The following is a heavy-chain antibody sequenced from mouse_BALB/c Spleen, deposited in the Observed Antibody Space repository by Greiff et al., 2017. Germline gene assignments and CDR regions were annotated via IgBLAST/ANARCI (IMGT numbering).Heavy chain of an antibody. J-gene: IGHJ1*01. CDR3: ARAPAYGNYYWYFDV. CDR1: GFSLTSYG. CDR2: IWAGGST. Sequence: VQLVESGPGLVAPSQSLSITCTVSGFSLTSYGVHWVRQPPGKGLEWLGVIWAGGSTNDNSALMSRLSISKDNSTSQVFLKMNSLQTDDTAMYYCARAPAYGNYYWYFDVWGAGTTVTVSS. D-gene: IGHD2-10*02. V-gene: IGHV2-9*02.